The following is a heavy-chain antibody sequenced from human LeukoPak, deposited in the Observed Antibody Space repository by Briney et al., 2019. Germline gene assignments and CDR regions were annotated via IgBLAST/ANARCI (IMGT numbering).Heavy chain of an antibody. V-gene: IGHV4-4*09. CDR1: GGSISSYY. CDR2: IYSSGST. CDR3: ARHDDAFDI. Sequence: PSETLSLTCTVSGGSISSYYWSWIRQPPGKGLEWIGYIYSSGSTNYNPSLKSRVTISVDTSKNQFSLKLSSVTAADTAVYYCARHDDAFDIWGQGTMVTVSS. J-gene: IGHJ3*02.